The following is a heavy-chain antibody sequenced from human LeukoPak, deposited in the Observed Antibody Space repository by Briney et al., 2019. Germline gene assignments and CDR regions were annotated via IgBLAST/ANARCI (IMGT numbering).Heavy chain of an antibody. Sequence: SVKVSCKASGGTFSSYAISWVRQAPGQGHEWMGGIIPIFGTANYAQKFQGRVTITTDESTSTAYMELSSLRSEDTAVYYCARAGELGQLGRSGSYLYWGQGTLVTVSS. V-gene: IGHV1-69*05. J-gene: IGHJ4*02. CDR1: GGTFSSYA. CDR2: IIPIFGTA. CDR3: ARAGELGQLGRSGSYLY. D-gene: IGHD1-26*01.